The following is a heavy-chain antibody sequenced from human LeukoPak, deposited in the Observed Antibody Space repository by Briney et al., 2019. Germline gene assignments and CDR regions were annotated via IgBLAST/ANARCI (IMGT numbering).Heavy chain of an antibody. J-gene: IGHJ4*02. V-gene: IGHV3-7*01. CDR1: GFTFSSYW. D-gene: IGHD1-26*01. CDR2: IKPDGSLI. Sequence: GGSLRLSCAASGFTFSSYWMTWVRQGPGKGLEWVANIKPDGSLIYYVDSVKGRFTISRDNAKNSLYLQMNSPRAEDTAVYYCAKWELYSGFYYIDYWGQGTLATVSS. CDR3: AKWELYSGFYYIDY.